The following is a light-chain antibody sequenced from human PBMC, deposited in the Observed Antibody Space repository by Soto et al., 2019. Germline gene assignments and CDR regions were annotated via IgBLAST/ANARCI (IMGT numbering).Light chain of an antibody. CDR3: CSYAHTSRV. CDR1: SGDIGAYNY. CDR2: DVN. Sequence: QSALTQPASVSGSPGQSITISCTGTSGDIGAYNYVSWYQFHPGKAPKMIIYDVNKRPSGVPDRFSGSKSGNTASLTISWLQAEDEADYYCCSYAHTSRVFGGGTKLTVL. V-gene: IGLV2-11*01. J-gene: IGLJ3*02.